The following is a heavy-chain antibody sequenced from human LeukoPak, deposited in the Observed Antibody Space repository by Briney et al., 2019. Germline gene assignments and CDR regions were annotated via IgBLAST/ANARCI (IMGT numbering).Heavy chain of an antibody. D-gene: IGHD3-22*01. Sequence: VASVKVSCKASVPTFTSYAINWVRQAPGQGLEWMGGFIPIYGSPTYAQNFQGRVTYTTDEPTYTAYMELTNLKSDDTAVYLCAGFFYDTSGDAFDIWGQGTMVTVSS. CDR3: AGFFYDTSGDAFDI. CDR2: FIPIYGSP. J-gene: IGHJ3*02. V-gene: IGHV1-69*05. CDR1: VPTFTSYA.